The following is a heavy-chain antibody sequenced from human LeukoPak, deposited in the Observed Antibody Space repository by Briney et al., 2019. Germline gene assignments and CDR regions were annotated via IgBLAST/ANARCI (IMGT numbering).Heavy chain of an antibody. D-gene: IGHD6-19*01. CDR3: ARDTSGWYDY. CDR1: GFTFSSYS. V-gene: IGHV3-21*01. J-gene: IGHJ4*02. CDR2: ISSSSSYI. Sequence: GGLRLSCAASGFTFSSYSMNWVRQAPGKGLEWVSSISSSSSYIYYADSVKGRFTISRDNAKNSLYLQMNSLRAEDTAVYYCARDTSGWYDYWGQGTLVTVSS.